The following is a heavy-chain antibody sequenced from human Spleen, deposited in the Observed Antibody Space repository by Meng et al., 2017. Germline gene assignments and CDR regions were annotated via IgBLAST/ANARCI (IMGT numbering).Heavy chain of an antibody. D-gene: IGHD4-17*01. CDR2: IKHSGST. J-gene: IGHJ4*02. Sequence: VSLDQWGAGLLTPSEPLSLICAGYGVSLSGYCWSWIRQPPGRGLGWIGQIKHSGSTIYNPSLKSRVTISLDTSNNHFSLKLNSVTAADTAVYFCARGPITETHDFDSWGQGTLVTVSS. CDR3: ARGPITETHDFDS. CDR1: GVSLSGYC. V-gene: IGHV4-34*01.